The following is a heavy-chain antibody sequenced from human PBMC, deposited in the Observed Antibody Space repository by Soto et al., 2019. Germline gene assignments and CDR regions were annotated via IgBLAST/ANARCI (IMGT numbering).Heavy chain of an antibody. V-gene: IGHV3-7*01. CDR2: IKQDGSEE. CDR3: ARYSGRYYIDY. D-gene: IGHD1-26*01. J-gene: IGHJ4*02. CDR1: GFTFSNYW. Sequence: GGSLRLSCAASGFTFSNYWMHWVRQAPGKGLEWVANIKQDGSEEYYVDSVKGRFTISRDNAKNSLYLQMNSLRAEDTAVYYCARYSGRYYIDYWGQVTLVTVSS.